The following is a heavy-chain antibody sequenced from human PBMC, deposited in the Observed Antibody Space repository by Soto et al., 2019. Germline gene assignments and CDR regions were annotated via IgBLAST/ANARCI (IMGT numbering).Heavy chain of an antibody. Sequence: QVQLVESGGGVVQPGRSLRLSCAASGFTFSSYAMHWVRQAPGKGLEWVAVISYDGSNKYYADSVKGRFTISRDNSKNTLYLQMNSLRAEDTAVYYCARGVADYYGSGSLWGGWFDPWGQGTLVTVSS. CDR2: ISYDGSNK. D-gene: IGHD3-10*01. CDR3: ARGVADYYGSGSLWGGWFDP. J-gene: IGHJ5*02. V-gene: IGHV3-30-3*01. CDR1: GFTFSSYA.